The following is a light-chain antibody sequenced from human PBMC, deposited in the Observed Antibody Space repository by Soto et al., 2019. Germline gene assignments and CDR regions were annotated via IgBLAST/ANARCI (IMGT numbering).Light chain of an antibody. CDR3: CSYAGSIWRV. Sequence: QSVLTQPASVSGSPGQSITISCTGTSSDVGSYNLVSWYQQHPGKAPKLMIYEGSKRPSGVSNRFSGSKSGNTASLTISGIQAEDEADYYCCSYAGSIWRVFGGGTKLTVL. V-gene: IGLV2-23*01. J-gene: IGLJ3*02. CDR2: EGS. CDR1: SSDVGSYNL.